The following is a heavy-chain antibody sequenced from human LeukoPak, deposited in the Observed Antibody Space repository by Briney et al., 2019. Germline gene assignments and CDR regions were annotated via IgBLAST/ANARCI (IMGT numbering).Heavy chain of an antibody. CDR3: AKELQVDTRYNAFDI. CDR2: FSSRDDST. D-gene: IGHD3-16*02. J-gene: IGHJ3*02. V-gene: IGHV3-23*01. CDR1: GFTFNIYA. Sequence: PGGSLRLSCAASGFTFNIYAMSWVRQAPGKGLEWVSGFSSRDDSTYYADSVKGRFTISRDNSMNTLYPHMNSLRAEDTAVYYCAKELQVDTRYNAFDIWGQGTMVTVSS.